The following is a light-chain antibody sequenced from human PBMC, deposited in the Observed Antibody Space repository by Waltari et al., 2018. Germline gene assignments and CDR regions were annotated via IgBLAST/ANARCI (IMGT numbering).Light chain of an antibody. J-gene: IGKJ4*01. CDR2: GAS. Sequence: EIVMTQSPATMYVSPGERATLSCRASQSVGSHLAWYQHKPGQTPRLLIHGASTRATGVPARFSGSGSGTEFTLTISSLQSEDFAVYYCQQFNNWPPEITFGGGTRVEIK. V-gene: IGKV3-15*01. CDR1: QSVGSH. CDR3: QQFNNWPPEIT.